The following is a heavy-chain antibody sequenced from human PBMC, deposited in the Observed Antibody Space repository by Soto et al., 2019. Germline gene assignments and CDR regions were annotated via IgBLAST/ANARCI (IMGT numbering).Heavy chain of an antibody. V-gene: IGHV1-69*13. Sequence: ASVKVSCKASGGTFSSYAISWVRQAPGQGLEWMGGIIPIFGTANYAQKFQGRVTITADESTSTAYMELSSLRSEDTAVYYCAKDIIAIPGAKGLDYWGQGALVTVSS. CDR1: GGTFSSYA. CDR3: AKDIIAIPGAKGLDY. J-gene: IGHJ4*02. D-gene: IGHD2-2*01. CDR2: IIPIFGTA.